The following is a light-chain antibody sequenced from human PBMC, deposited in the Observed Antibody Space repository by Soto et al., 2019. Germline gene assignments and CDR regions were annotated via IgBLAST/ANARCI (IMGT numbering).Light chain of an antibody. CDR3: QQYNSYSS. Sequence: DIQMTQSPSTLSASVGDRVTITCRASQSISSWLAWYQQKPGKAPKLLIYDASSLESGVPSRFSGSGSGTEFTLTISSLQPYDFATYYCQQYNSYSSFGQGTKVEIK. CDR1: QSISSW. V-gene: IGKV1-5*01. J-gene: IGKJ1*01. CDR2: DAS.